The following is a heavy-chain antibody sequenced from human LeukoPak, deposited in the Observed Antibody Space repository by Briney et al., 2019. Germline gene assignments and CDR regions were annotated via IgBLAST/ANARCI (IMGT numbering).Heavy chain of an antibody. CDR3: MAGVGWQSDY. CDR1: GLTFNTYW. V-gene: IGHV3-7*01. Sequence: GGSLSLSCVASGLTFNTYWMNWVRQAPGKGPEWVANIKKDGSETYYVESVKGRFTISRDNAKNSVYLQMNSLRVEDTAVYYCMAGVGWQSDYWGQGTLVTVSS. J-gene: IGHJ4*02. CDR2: IKKDGSET. D-gene: IGHD3-3*01.